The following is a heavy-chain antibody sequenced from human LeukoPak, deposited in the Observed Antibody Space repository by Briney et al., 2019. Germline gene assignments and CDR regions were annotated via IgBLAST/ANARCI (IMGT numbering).Heavy chain of an antibody. CDR3: ARHWCSGGSCYWFDP. D-gene: IGHD2-15*01. V-gene: IGHV4-34*01. CDR1: GGSFSGYY. Sequence: PSGTPSLTCAVYGGSFSGYYWSWIRQPPGKGLEWIGEINHSGSTNYNPSLKSRVTISVDTSKNQFSLKLSSVTAADTAVYYCARHWCSGGSCYWFDPWGQGTLVTVSS. J-gene: IGHJ5*02. CDR2: INHSGST.